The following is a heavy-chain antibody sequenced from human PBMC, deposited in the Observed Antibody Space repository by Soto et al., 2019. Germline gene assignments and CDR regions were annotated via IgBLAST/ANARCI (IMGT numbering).Heavy chain of an antibody. J-gene: IGHJ3*02. CDR2: IYYSGST. V-gene: IGHV4-59*01. CDR3: ARDLSNYYDSSGYYFLFDI. Sequence: SETLSLICTVSGGSISSYYWSWIRQPPGKGLEWIGYIYYSGSTNYNPSLKSRVTISVDTSKNQFSLKLSSVTAADTAVYYCARDLSNYYDSSGYYFLFDIWGQGTMVTVSS. CDR1: GGSISSYY. D-gene: IGHD3-22*01.